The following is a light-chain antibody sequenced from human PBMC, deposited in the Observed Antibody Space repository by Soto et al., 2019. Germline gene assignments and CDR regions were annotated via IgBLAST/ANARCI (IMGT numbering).Light chain of an antibody. Sequence: IVLTQSPGTLSLSPGERATLSCRASQSVSSNYLAWYQQKPGQAPRLLIYAASTRATCSPDRFSGSGSGTDFTLTISRLDPEDLAVYYCQQDGSSLPWTFGQGTKVEIK. CDR2: AAS. CDR1: QSVSSNY. V-gene: IGKV3-20*01. CDR3: QQDGSSLPWT. J-gene: IGKJ1*01.